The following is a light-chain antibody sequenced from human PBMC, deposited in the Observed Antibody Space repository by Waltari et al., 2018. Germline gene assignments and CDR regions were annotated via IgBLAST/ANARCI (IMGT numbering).Light chain of an antibody. V-gene: IGLV1-51*02. CDR2: EGS. CDR3: GTWDSSLSGAV. J-gene: IGLJ7*01. Sequence: QSVLTQPPSVSAAPGQRVTISCSGGSSNVGKNYVSWYRQLPGTAPQLLIFEGSERPSGIPGRFSGSKSGTSATLDITGLQSGDEADYYCGTWDSSLSGAVFGGGTHLTVL. CDR1: SSNVGKNY.